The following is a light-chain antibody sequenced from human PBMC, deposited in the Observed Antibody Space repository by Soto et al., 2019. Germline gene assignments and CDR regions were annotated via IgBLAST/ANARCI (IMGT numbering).Light chain of an antibody. CDR2: DAS. V-gene: IGKV3-20*01. J-gene: IGKJ5*01. CDR1: QSVSSH. Sequence: EIVLTQSPATLSLSPGERATLSCRASQSVSSHLVWYQQKPGQAPRLLISDASNRATGIPARFSGSGSGTDFTLTISRLEPEDFAVYYCQQYGSSPITFGQGTRLEIK. CDR3: QQYGSSPIT.